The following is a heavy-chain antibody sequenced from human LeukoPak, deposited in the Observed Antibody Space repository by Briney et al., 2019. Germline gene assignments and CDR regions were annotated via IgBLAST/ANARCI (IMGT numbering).Heavy chain of an antibody. CDR1: GFDFGAFG. CDR2: SADGSATK. J-gene: IGHJ3*02. D-gene: IGHD3-10*01. Sequence: PGGSLRLSCVVSGFDFGAFGMNWVRQAPGKGLEWISYSADGSATKYYADSVKGRFIISRDNAKNSLYLQMNSLRAEDTAVYYCARGWKPPNYYGSGSSKRAFDIWGQGTMVTVSS. V-gene: IGHV3-48*04. CDR3: ARGWKPPNYYGSGSSKRAFDI.